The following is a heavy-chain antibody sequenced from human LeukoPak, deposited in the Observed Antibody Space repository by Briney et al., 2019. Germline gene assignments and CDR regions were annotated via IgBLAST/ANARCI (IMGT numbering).Heavy chain of an antibody. V-gene: IGHV1-46*01. D-gene: IGHD3-22*01. CDR3: ARDPTDSSRYYYLGMDV. J-gene: IGHJ6*02. Sequence: GASVTVSCKASGYIFTSYYMHWVRQAPGQGLEWMGIINPRGGSTSYAQKFQGRVTMTRDTSTTTVYMELSSLRSEDTAVYYCARDPTDSSRYYYLGMDVWGQGTTVTVSS. CDR1: GYIFTSYY. CDR2: INPRGGST.